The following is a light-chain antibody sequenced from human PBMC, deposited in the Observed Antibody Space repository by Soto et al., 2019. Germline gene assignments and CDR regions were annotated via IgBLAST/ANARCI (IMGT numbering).Light chain of an antibody. Sequence: EIVLTQSPGTLSLSPGEGATLSCRASQSISNTFLAWYQQRPGQAPRILIYGASRRATGIPDRFSGSGSGTDFTLTISRLEPEDFALYYCQQYYRSWTFGQGNKVELK. CDR2: GAS. CDR1: QSISNTF. V-gene: IGKV3-20*01. CDR3: QQYYRSWT. J-gene: IGKJ1*01.